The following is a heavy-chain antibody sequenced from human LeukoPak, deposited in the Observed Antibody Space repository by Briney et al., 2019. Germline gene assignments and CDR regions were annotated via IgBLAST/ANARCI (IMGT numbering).Heavy chain of an antibody. CDR3: ARDWDNNSYAFDL. CDR2: IRYDGSNK. V-gene: IGHV3-30*02. CDR1: GFSFSSYG. Sequence: GSLRLPCAASGFSFSSYGMHWVRQAPGKGLEGVAFIRYDGSNKYYADSVKGRFTISRDNSKNTLYLQMNSLRAEDTAVYYCARDWDNNSYAFDLWGQGTMVTVSS. J-gene: IGHJ3*01. D-gene: IGHD4-11*01.